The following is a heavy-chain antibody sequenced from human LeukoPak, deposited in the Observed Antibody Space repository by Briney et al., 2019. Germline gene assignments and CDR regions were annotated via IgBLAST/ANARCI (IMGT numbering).Heavy chain of an antibody. D-gene: IGHD2-15*01. V-gene: IGHV3-7*04. J-gene: IGHJ3*02. CDR1: GFTFSSDW. CDR3: ARGSGVVVVADNDAFDI. Sequence: GGSLRLSCAASGFTFSSDWMSWVRQAPGKGLEWVANIEQDGSEKYYVDSVKGRFTISRDNAKNSLYLQMNSLRAEDTAVYYCARGSGVVVVADNDAFDIWGQGTMVTVSS. CDR2: IEQDGSEK.